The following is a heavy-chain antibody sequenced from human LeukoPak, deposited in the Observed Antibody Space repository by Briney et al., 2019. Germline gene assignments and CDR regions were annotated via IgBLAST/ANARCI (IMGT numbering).Heavy chain of an antibody. Sequence: GGSLRLSCAASGFTFSSYSMNWVRQAPGKGLEWVSYISSSSSTIYYADSVKGRFTISRDNAKNLLYLLMDTLRAEDTAVYYCARVGSNQWLDYWGQGTLVTVSS. J-gene: IGHJ4*02. V-gene: IGHV3-48*01. CDR3: ARVGSNQWLDY. CDR2: ISSSSSTI. CDR1: GFTFSSYS. D-gene: IGHD6-19*01.